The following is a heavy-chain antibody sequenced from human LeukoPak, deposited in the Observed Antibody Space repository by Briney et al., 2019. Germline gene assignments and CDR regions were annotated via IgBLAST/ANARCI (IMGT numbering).Heavy chain of an antibody. D-gene: IGHD3-22*01. CDR1: EFTFSSYS. Sequence: GGSLRLSCAASEFTFSSYSMNWVRQAPGKGLEWVSSISSSSSYIYYADSVKGRFTISRDNAKNSLYLQMNSLRAEDTAVYYCARDKGHDSSGYYPDFDYWGQGTLVTVSS. CDR2: ISSSSSYI. CDR3: ARDKGHDSSGYYPDFDY. V-gene: IGHV3-21*01. J-gene: IGHJ4*02.